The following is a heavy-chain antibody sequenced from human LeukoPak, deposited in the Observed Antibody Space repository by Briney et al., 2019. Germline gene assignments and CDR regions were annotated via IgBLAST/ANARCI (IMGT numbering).Heavy chain of an antibody. CDR1: GFTFSSYS. Sequence: GGSLRVSCAASGFTFSSYSMNWVRQAPGKGLEWVSSISSSSSYIYYADSVKGRFTISRDNAKNSLYLQMNSLRAEDTAVYYCARDRMRTLDAFDIWGQGTMVTVSS. CDR3: ARDRMRTLDAFDI. V-gene: IGHV3-21*01. CDR2: ISSSSSYI. J-gene: IGHJ3*02.